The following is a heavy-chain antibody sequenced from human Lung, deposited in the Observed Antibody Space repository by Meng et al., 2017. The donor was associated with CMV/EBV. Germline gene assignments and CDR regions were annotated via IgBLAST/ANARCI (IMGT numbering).Heavy chain of an antibody. J-gene: IGHJ4*02. CDR1: GGTFSSYA. D-gene: IGHD6-19*01. Sequence: SVKVSCKASGGTFSSYAISWVRQAPGQGLEWMGGIIAILGIANYAQKFQGRVTITADKSTSTAYMELSSLRSEDTAVYYCAREHPFISGLDYWGQGTLVTVSS. V-gene: IGHV1-69*10. CDR2: IIAILGIA. CDR3: AREHPFISGLDY.